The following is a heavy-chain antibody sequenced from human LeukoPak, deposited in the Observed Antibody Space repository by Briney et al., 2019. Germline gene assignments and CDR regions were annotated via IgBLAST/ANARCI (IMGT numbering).Heavy chain of an antibody. CDR2: IYNSGIT. CDR3: ARDHLPAGAPGYYMDV. D-gene: IGHD4/OR15-4a*01. J-gene: IGHJ6*03. CDR1: GGSVSSHF. V-gene: IGHV4-59*02. Sequence: SETLSLTCTVSGGSVSSHFWSWIRQPPGKGLEWIGYIYNSGITNYNPSLKSRVTMSVDTSKNQFSLMLRSVAAADTAVYYCARDHLPAGAPGYYMDVWGKGTTVTVSS.